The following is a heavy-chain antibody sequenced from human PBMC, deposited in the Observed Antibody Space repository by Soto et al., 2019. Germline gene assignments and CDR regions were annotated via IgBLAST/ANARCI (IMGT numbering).Heavy chain of an antibody. J-gene: IGHJ4*02. D-gene: IGHD2-15*01. CDR3: ARASVGPPGGGSWTMPFDS. CDR1: GGSVSSYY. V-gene: IGHV4-4*07. Sequence: QVQLQESGPGLVKPSETLSLTCTVSGGSVSSYYWSWIRQPAGKGLEWIGRIYTGGSTNYNPSRKSRVTMSVDTSKNQFSLRLTSVTAADTAVYYCARASVGPPGGGSWTMPFDSWGQGTLVTVSS. CDR2: IYTGGST.